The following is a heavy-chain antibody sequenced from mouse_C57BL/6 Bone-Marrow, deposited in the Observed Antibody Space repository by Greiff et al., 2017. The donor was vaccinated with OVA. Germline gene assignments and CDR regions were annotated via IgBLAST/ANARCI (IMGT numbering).Heavy chain of an antibody. J-gene: IGHJ2*01. CDR2: IDPENGDT. D-gene: IGHD6-2*01. CDR3: TTESCFDY. V-gene: IGHV14-4*01. Sequence: DVKLQESGAELVRPGASVKLSCTASGFNIKDDYMHWVKQRPEQGLEWIGWIDPENGDTEYASKFQGKATITAATSSNTAYLQLSSLTSEDTAVYYCTTESCFDYWGQGTTLTVSS. CDR1: GFNIKDDY.